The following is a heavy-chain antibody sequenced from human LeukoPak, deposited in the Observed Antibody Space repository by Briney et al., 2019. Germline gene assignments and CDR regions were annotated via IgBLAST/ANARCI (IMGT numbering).Heavy chain of an antibody. V-gene: IGHV5-51*01. CDR1: GYSFTSYW. Sequence: GGSLKISCKGSGYSFTSYWIGWVRQMPGKGLEWMGIIYPGDSDTRYSPSFQGQVTISADKSISTAYLQWSSLKASDTAMYYCAMSYYYGSGSPSYYYYYGMDVWGQGTTVTVSS. J-gene: IGHJ6*02. D-gene: IGHD3-10*01. CDR2: IYPGDSDT. CDR3: AMSYYYGSGSPSYYYYYGMDV.